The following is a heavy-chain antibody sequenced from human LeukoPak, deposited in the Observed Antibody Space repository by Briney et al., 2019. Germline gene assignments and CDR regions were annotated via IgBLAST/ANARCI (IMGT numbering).Heavy chain of an antibody. CDR2: IYYSGGT. CDR1: GVSISSYY. V-gene: IGHV4-59*12. J-gene: IGHJ5*02. Sequence: DPAETLSLTCTVSGVSISSYYWSWIRQPPWKGLEWMGYIYYSGGTNYNPSRKSRATISVNTSKDQFSRELSSVTAADTAVYYCARERLSMVRGVIPKEAWGWFDPWGQGTLVTVSS. CDR3: ARERLSMVRGVIPKEAWGWFDP. D-gene: IGHD3-10*01.